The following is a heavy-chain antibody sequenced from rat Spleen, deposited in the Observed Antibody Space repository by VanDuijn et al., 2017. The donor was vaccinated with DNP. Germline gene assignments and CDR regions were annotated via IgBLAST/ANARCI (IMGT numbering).Heavy chain of an antibody. CDR1: GFSLTSYN. CDR3: ARNPTGTDWYFDF. CDR2: MWSDGDT. D-gene: IGHD1-7*01. V-gene: IGHV2-32*01. Sequence: QVQLKESGPGLVQPSQTLSLACIVSGFSLTSYNVHWVRQPPGKGLEWMGVMWSDGDTSYNSGLKSRLSISRDTSKSQVFLKMNSLQTGDTATYYCARNPTGTDWYFDFWGPGTVVTVSS. J-gene: IGHJ1*01.